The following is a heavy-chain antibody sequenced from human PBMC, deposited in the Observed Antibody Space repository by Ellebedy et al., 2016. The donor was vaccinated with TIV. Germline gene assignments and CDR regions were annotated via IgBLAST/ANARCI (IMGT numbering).Heavy chain of an antibody. V-gene: IGHV3-74*01. CDR2: INIDGSST. Sequence: GESLKISCAASRFTFSNYWVHWVRQAPGKGPVWVSRINIDGSSTSYADSVKGRFTISRDNAKDSLYLQMNSLRVEDTAIYYCARGNLWGQGTLVTVAS. CDR1: RFTFSNYW. J-gene: IGHJ5*02. CDR3: ARGNL.